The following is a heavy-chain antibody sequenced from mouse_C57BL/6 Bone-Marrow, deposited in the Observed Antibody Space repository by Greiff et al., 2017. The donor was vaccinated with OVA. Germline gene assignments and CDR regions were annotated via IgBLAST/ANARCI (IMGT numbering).Heavy chain of an antibody. D-gene: IGHD4-1*01. CDR3: ARQKDWGLDY. J-gene: IGHJ2*01. Sequence: EVKVEESGGGLVQPGGSLKLSCAASGFTFSDYGMAWVRQAPRTGPEWVAFISNLAYSICYADTVTGRFTISRENAKNTLYLEMSSLRSEDTAMYYCARQKDWGLDYWGQGTTLTVSS. CDR1: GFTFSDYG. V-gene: IGHV5-15*04. CDR2: ISNLAYSI.